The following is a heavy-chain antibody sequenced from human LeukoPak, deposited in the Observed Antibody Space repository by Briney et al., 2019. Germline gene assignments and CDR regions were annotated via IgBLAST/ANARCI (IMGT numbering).Heavy chain of an antibody. CDR3: ARGRAPLYGMDV. V-gene: IGHV4-59*01. CDR2: IYYSGST. Sequence: SETLSLTCTVSGGSISSYYWSWIRQPPGKGLGWIGYIYYSGSTNYNPSLKSRVTISVDTSKNQFSLKLSSVTAADTAVYYCARGRAPLYGMDVWGQGTTVTVSS. CDR1: GGSISSYY. J-gene: IGHJ6*02.